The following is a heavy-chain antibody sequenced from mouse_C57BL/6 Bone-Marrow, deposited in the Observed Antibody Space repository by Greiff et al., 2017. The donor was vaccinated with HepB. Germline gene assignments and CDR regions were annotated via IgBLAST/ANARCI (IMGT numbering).Heavy chain of an antibody. CDR3: AAYYSNYVDY. D-gene: IGHD2-5*01. CDR1: GYTFTDYY. CDR2: INPYNGGT. J-gene: IGHJ2*01. V-gene: IGHV1-19*01. Sequence: VQLKESGPVLVKPGASVKMSCKASGYTFTDYYMNWVKQSHGKSLEWIGVINPYNGGTSYNQKFKGKATLTVDKSSSTAYMELNSLTSEDSAVYYCAAYYSNYVDYWGQGTTLTVSS.